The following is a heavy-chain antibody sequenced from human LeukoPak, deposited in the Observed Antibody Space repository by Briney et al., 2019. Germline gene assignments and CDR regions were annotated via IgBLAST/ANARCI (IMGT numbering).Heavy chain of an antibody. CDR3: AKDWRGYYYDSSGYGTFDY. CDR2: IYSGGST. CDR1: GFTVRSNN. V-gene: IGHV3-53*01. J-gene: IGHJ4*02. D-gene: IGHD3-22*01. Sequence: ESGGSLRLSCAAAGFTVRSNNMNWVRQAPGKGLEWVSVIYSGGSTYYADSVKGRFTISRDNSKNTLYLQMNSLRAEDTAVYYCAKDWRGYYYDSSGYGTFDYWGQGTLVTVSS.